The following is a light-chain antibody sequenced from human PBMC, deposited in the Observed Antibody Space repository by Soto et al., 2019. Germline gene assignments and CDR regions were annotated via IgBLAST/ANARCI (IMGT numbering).Light chain of an antibody. CDR3: ASYGGRDDMI. J-gene: IGLJ2*01. V-gene: IGLV2-8*01. CDR1: SSDVGGYDR. Sequence: QSALTQPPSASGSPGQSVTISCTGTSSDVGGYDRVSWFQQHPGKAPKLIIYGVTDRTSGVPYRFSGSKSGNTASLTVSGLQAEDEADYYCASYGGRDDMIFGGGTKVTVL. CDR2: GVT.